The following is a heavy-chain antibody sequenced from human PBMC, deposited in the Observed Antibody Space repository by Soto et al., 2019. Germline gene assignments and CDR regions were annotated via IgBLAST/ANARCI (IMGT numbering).Heavy chain of an antibody. CDR2: INHSGST. J-gene: IGHJ6*02. V-gene: IGHV4-34*01. CDR3: ARGGGSGWPYYYYYGMHV. Sequence: SETLSLTCAVYGGSFSGYYWSWIRQPPGKGLEWIGEINHSGSTNYNPSLKSRVTISVDTSKNQFSLKLSSVTAADTAVYYCARGGGSGWPYYYYYGMHVWGQGTTVTVSS. D-gene: IGHD6-19*01. CDR1: GGSFSGYY.